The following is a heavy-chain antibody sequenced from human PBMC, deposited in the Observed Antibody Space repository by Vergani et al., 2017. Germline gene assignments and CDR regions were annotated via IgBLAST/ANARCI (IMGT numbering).Heavy chain of an antibody. CDR3: ARDSKEVAGTRAYYYYYMDV. D-gene: IGHD6-19*01. CDR1: GFTFSSYG. V-gene: IGHV3-33*01. J-gene: IGHJ6*03. CDR2: IWYDGSNK. Sequence: QVQLVESGGGVVQPGRSLRLSCAASGFTFSSYGMHWVRQAPGKGLEWVAVIWYDGSNKYYADSVTGRFTISRDNSKNTLYLQMNSLRAEDTAVYYCARDSKEVAGTRAYYYYYMDVWGKGTTVTVSS.